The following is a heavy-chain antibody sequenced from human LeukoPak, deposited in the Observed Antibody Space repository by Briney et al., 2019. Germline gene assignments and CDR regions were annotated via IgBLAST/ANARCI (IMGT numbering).Heavy chain of an antibody. CDR1: GFTFSSYS. CDR3: AGEGYGDYVGDY. J-gene: IGHJ4*02. V-gene: IGHV3-48*01. CDR2: ISSSGGTT. Sequence: GGSLRLSCAASGFTFSSYSMNWVRQAPGKGLEWVSYISSSGGTTYYADSVKGRFTISRDNAKNTPYLQMNSLRAEDTAVYYCAGEGYGDYVGDYWGQGTLVTVSS. D-gene: IGHD4-17*01.